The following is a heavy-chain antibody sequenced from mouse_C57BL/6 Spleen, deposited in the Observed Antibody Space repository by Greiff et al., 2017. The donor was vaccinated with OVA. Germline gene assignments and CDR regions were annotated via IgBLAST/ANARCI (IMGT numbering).Heavy chain of an antibody. Sequence: QVQLQQSGPELVRPGSSVKLSCKASGYTFTSYWMHWVKQRPIQGLEWIGNIDPSDSETHYNQKFKYKATLTVDKSSSTAYMQLSSLTSEDSAVYYCARGYYSNYPYAMDYWGQGTSVTVSS. CDR1: GYTFTSYW. V-gene: IGHV1-52*01. J-gene: IGHJ4*01. CDR2: IDPSDSET. CDR3: ARGYYSNYPYAMDY. D-gene: IGHD2-5*01.